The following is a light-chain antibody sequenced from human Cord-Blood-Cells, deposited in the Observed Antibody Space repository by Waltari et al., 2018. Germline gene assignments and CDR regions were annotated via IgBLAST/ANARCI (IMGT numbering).Light chain of an antibody. CDR1: SSDVGSYNL. J-gene: IGLJ3*02. CDR3: CSYAGSSTWV. CDR2: EGS. Sequence: QSALTQPASVSGSPGQSITISCTGTSSDVGSYNLVSWYQQHPGKAPKLMFYEGSKRPSGVSNSFSGSKSGNTASLTISGLQAEDEADYYCCSYAGSSTWVFGGGTKLTVL. V-gene: IGLV2-23*01.